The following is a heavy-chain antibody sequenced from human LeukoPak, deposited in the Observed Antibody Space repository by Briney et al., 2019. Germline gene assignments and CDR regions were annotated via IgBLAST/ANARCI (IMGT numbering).Heavy chain of an antibody. Sequence: SETLSLTCTVSGGSISSSSYYWGWIRQPPGKGLEWIGSIYYSGSTYYNPSLKSRVTISVDTSKNQFSLKLSSVTAADTAVYYCARSSVNYYDSSGYLFDYWGQGTLVTVSS. CDR3: ARSSVNYYDSSGYLFDY. V-gene: IGHV4-39*01. D-gene: IGHD3-22*01. J-gene: IGHJ4*02. CDR2: IYYSGST. CDR1: GGSISSSSYY.